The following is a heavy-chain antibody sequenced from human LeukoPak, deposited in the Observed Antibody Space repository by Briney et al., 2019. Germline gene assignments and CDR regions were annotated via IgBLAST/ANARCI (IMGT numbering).Heavy chain of an antibody. J-gene: IGHJ6*02. D-gene: IGHD6-19*01. CDR1: GFTFSSYA. V-gene: IGHV3-30-3*01. CDR2: ISYDGSNK. CDR3: ARGVGSASYYYYGMDV. Sequence: EPGRSLRLSCAASGFTFSSYAMHWVRQAPGKGLEWVAVISYDGSNKYYADSVKGRFTISRDNSKNTLYLRMNSLRAEDTAVYYCARGVGSASYYYYGMDVWGQGTTVTVSS.